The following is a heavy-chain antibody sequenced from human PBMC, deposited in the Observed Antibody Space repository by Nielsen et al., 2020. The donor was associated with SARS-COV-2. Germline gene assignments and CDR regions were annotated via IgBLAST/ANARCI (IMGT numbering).Heavy chain of an antibody. CDR1: GFTVSSNY. CDR2: ISGSGGST. D-gene: IGHD3-22*01. Sequence: GESLKISCAASGFTVSSNYMSWVRQAPGKGLEWVSAISGSGGSTYYADSVKGRFTISRDNSKNTLYLQMNSLRAEDTAVYYCAKVLGVYYDSSGYYYRRAGGDPREQYYFDYWGQGTLVTVSS. V-gene: IGHV3-23*01. CDR3: AKVLGVYYDSSGYYYRRAGGDPREQYYFDY. J-gene: IGHJ4*02.